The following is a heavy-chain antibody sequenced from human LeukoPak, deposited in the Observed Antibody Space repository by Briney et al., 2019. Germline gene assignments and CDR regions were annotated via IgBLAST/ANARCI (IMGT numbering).Heavy chain of an antibody. V-gene: IGHV3-7*01. Sequence: GGSLRLSRVASGLSTSGQWMNWVRQAPGQGLVWVANIKHDGSEEHYVDSVKGRFTISRDDGRNSVSLQMNSVRAEDTAVYYCGYTNNFYHWGQGTLVVVSS. CDR3: GYTNNFYH. D-gene: IGHD3-16*02. J-gene: IGHJ4*02. CDR1: GLSTSGQW. CDR2: IKHDGSEE.